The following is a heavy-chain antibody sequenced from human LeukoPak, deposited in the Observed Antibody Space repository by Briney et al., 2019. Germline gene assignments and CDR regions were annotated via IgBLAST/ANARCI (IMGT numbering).Heavy chain of an antibody. CDR2: IRYDGSNK. CDR3: AKDAYCSSTSCYQY. J-gene: IGHJ4*02. V-gene: IGHV3-30*02. D-gene: IGHD2-2*01. CDR1: GFTFSSYG. Sequence: PGGSLRLSCAASGFTFSSYGMHWVRQAPGKGLEWVAFIRYDGSNKYYADSVKGRFTISRDNSKNTLYLQINSLRAEDTAVYYCAKDAYCSSTSCYQYWGQGTLVTVSS.